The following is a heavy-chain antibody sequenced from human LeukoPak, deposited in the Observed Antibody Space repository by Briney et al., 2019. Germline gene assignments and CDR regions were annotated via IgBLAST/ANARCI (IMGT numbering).Heavy chain of an antibody. CDR3: ARDPPRGSGRAFDV. D-gene: IGHD1-26*01. CDR2: IYHSENT. CDR1: GDSISYYY. Sequence: SETLSLTCTVSGDSISYYYWSWIRQPPGKGLEWIGSIYHSENTNHNPSLESRVTISVDTSKNQFSLVLRSVTPADTAVYYCARDPPRGSGRAFDVWGQGTLVTVSS. J-gene: IGHJ3*01. V-gene: IGHV4-59*01.